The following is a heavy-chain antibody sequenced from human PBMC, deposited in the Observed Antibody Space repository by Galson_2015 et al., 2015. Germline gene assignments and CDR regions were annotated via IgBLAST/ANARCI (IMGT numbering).Heavy chain of an antibody. D-gene: IGHD3-10*01. CDR1: GYSFTRYA. Sequence: QSGAEVKKPGESLKISCTASGYSFTRYAIHWVRQAPGQRLEWMGWINSGNGDTKYSQKFQGRVTITRDTSASTAYMELSSLRSEDTAVYYCALPKVGLITGLDPWGQGTLVTVSS. V-gene: IGHV1-3*01. J-gene: IGHJ5*02. CDR2: INSGNGDT. CDR3: ALPKVGLITGLDP.